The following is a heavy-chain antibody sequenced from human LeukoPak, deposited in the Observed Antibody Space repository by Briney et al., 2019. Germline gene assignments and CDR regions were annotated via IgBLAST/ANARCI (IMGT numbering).Heavy chain of an antibody. J-gene: IGHJ3*02. Sequence: SETLSLTCTVSGGSISSYYWSWIRQPPGKGLEWIGYIYYSGSTNYNPSLKSRVTISVDTSKNQFSLKLSSVTAADTAVYYCARGLNYCTNGVCAIDAFDIWGQGTMVTVSS. V-gene: IGHV4-59*01. CDR1: GGSISSYY. CDR3: ARGLNYCTNGVCAIDAFDI. CDR2: IYYSGST. D-gene: IGHD2-8*01.